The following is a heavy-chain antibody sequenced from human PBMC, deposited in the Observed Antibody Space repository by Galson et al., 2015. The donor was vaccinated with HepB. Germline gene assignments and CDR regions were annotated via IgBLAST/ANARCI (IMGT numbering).Heavy chain of an antibody. V-gene: IGHV3-21*01. CDR3: ARSGWNRDFLGVNQH. CDR1: GFTFSSYS. J-gene: IGHJ1*01. CDR2: ISSSSSYI. D-gene: IGHD6-19*01. Sequence: SLRLSCAASGFTFSSYSMNWVRQAPGKGLEWVSSISSSSSYIYYADSVKGRFTISRDNAKNSLYLQMNSLRAEDTAVYYCARSGWNRDFLGVNQHWGQGILVTVSS.